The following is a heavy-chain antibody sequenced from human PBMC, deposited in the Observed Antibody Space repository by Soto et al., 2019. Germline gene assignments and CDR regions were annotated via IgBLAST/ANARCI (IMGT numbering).Heavy chain of an antibody. CDR3: ATDLRTYSSSSIYYGMDV. V-gene: IGHV3-23*01. Sequence: EVQLLESGGGLVQPGGSLRLSCVASGFTFSTYAMSWVRQAPGKGLEWVSVVSATGGSTYYADSVKGRFAISRDNSRNTLYLQMNSLRAEDTAVYYCATDLRTYSSSSIYYGMDVWGQGTTVTVSS. J-gene: IGHJ6*02. CDR1: GFTFSTYA. CDR2: VSATGGST. D-gene: IGHD6-6*01.